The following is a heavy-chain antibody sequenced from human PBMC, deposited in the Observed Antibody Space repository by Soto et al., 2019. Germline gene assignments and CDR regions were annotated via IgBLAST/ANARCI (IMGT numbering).Heavy chain of an antibody. Sequence: ASVKVSCKASGYTFTSYGISWVRQAPGQGLEWMGWISAYNGNTNYAQKLQGRVTMTTDTSTSTAYMELRSLRSDDTAVYYCARDPDSSGWRYYYYYGMDVWGQGTTVTDSS. CDR1: GYTFTSYG. V-gene: IGHV1-18*04. CDR3: ARDPDSSGWRYYYYYGMDV. J-gene: IGHJ6*02. CDR2: ISAYNGNT. D-gene: IGHD6-19*01.